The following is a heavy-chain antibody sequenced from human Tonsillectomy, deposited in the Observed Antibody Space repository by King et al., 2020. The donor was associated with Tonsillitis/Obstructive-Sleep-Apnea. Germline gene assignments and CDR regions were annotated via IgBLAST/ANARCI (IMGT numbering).Heavy chain of an antibody. CDR3: AKNSRPLTQIQLDPFDI. J-gene: IGHJ3*02. Sequence: VQLVESGGGLVKPGGSLRLSCAASGFTFSSYSMNWVRQAPGKGLEWVSSITSSSSYIFYADSVKGRFTISRDNAKNSLYLQMNSLRAEDTAVYYCAKNSRPLTQIQLDPFDIWGQGTMVTVSS. V-gene: IGHV3-21*01. D-gene: IGHD1-1*01. CDR1: GFTFSSYS. CDR2: ITSSSSYI.